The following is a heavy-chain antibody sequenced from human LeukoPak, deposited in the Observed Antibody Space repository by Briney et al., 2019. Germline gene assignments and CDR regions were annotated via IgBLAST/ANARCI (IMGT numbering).Heavy chain of an antibody. J-gene: IGHJ6*03. CDR3: ARHALAYYYYYMDV. V-gene: IGHV4-61*09. Sequence: SQTLSLTCTVSGGSISSGGYYWSWIRQLPEKGLEWIGYIYTSGSTNYNPSLKSRVTIAVDTSKNQFSLKLSSVTAADTAVYYCARHALAYYYYYMDVWGKGTTVTVSS. D-gene: IGHD2-2*01. CDR1: GGSISSGGYY. CDR2: IYTSGST.